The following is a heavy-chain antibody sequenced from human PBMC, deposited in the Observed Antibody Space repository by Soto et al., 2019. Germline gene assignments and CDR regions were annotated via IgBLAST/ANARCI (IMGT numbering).Heavy chain of an antibody. CDR1: GFTFSSYA. CDR3: AKDGGIDFWSGIYYYYGMDV. J-gene: IGHJ6*02. CDR2: ISGSGGST. V-gene: IGHV3-23*01. Sequence: PGGSLRLSCAASGFTFSSYAMSWVRQAPGKGLEWVSAISGSGGSTYYADSVKGRFTISRDNSKNTLYLQMNSLRAEDTAVYYCAKDGGIDFWSGIYYYYGMDVWGQGTTVTVSS. D-gene: IGHD3-3*01.